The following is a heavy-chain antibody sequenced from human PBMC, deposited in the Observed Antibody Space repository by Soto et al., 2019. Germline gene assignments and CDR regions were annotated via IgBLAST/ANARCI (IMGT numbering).Heavy chain of an antibody. J-gene: IGHJ6*02. V-gene: IGHV1-69*13. Sequence: SVKVSCKACGVTFSSYSICWLRQAPGQGLEWMGGIIPIFGTANYAQKFQGRVTITADESTSTAYMELSSLRSEDTAVYYCARENIAVAPRFGMDVWGQGTTVTVSS. CDR3: ARENIAVAPRFGMDV. D-gene: IGHD6-19*01. CDR1: GVTFSSYS. CDR2: IIPIFGTA.